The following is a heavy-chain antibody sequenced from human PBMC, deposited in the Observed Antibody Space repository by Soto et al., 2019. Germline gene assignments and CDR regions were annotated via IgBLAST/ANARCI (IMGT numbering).Heavy chain of an antibody. D-gene: IGHD3-22*01. J-gene: IGHJ4*02. CDR2: VYYTGST. Sequence: PSETLSLTCTVSCDSITTFYWGWMRQSPGKELEGIGYVYYTGSTNYNASLKSRVTISVDRSKTQFSLKLTSANAADTAVYYCARGRTVRNYADDSSDYFYFFDYWGQGTQVTVSS. CDR1: CDSITTFY. V-gene: IGHV4-59*01. CDR3: ARGRTVRNYADDSSDYFYFFDY.